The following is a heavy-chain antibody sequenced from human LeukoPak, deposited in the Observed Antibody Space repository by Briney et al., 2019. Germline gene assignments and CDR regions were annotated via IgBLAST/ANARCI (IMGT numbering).Heavy chain of an antibody. V-gene: IGHV3-48*03. CDR3: AREGQTGDSFDY. CDR1: GFTFSTYE. J-gene: IGHJ4*02. D-gene: IGHD7-27*01. Sequence: PGGSLRLSCAASGFTFSTYEMNWVRQAPGKGLEWVSYITSSGITTYYADSVKGRFTISRDNAKNPLYLQMNSLRAEDTAVYYCAREGQTGDSFDYWGQGTLVTVSS. CDR2: ITSSGITT.